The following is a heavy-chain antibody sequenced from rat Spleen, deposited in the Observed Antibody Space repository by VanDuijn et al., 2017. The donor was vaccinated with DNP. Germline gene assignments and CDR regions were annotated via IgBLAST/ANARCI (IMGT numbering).Heavy chain of an antibody. CDR2: INSAGSI. D-gene: IGHD1-6*01. CDR1: DYSITSCCR. V-gene: IGHV3-3*01. CDR3: TRGDILRSFDY. J-gene: IGHJ2*01. Sequence: VQLQESGPGLVEPSQSLSLTCSVTDYSITSCCRWTWIRKFPGHKLEWMGYINSAGSIEYNPSLKGRISITSDTSKNQFFLQVNSVTTDDNATYYCTRGDILRSFDYWGQGVMVTVSS.